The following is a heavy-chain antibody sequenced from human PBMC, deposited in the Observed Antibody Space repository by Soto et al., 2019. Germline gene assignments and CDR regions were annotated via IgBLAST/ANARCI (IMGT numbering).Heavy chain of an antibody. CDR3: ASADYYDSSGYYFPFDY. CDR2: INPSGGST. CDR1: GYTFTSRY. Sequence: ASVKVSWKECGYTFTSRYMRWVQQATGQGLEWMGIINPSGGSTSYAQKFQGRVTMTRDTSTSTVYMELSSLRSEDTAVYYCASADYYDSSGYYFPFDYWGQGTLVTVSS. D-gene: IGHD3-22*01. J-gene: IGHJ4*02. V-gene: IGHV1-46*01.